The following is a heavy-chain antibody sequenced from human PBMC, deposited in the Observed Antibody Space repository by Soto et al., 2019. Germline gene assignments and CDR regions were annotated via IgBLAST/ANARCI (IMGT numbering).Heavy chain of an antibody. CDR3: ARDDGLWFGTYYYSYGMDV. CDR2: INAGNGNT. CDR1: GYTFTSYA. V-gene: IGHV1-3*01. J-gene: IGHJ6*02. D-gene: IGHD3-10*01. Sequence: QVQLVQSGAEVKKPGASVKVSCKASGYTFTSYAMHWVRQAPGQRLEWMGWINAGNGNTKYSQKFQGRVTITRDTSASTAYMELSSLRSEDTAVYYCARDDGLWFGTYYYSYGMDVWGQGTTVTVSS.